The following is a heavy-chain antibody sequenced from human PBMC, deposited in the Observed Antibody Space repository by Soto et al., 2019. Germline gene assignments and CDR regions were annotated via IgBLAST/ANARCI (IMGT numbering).Heavy chain of an antibody. Sequence: PSQTLSLTCATSGDSVSSKSAAWNWIRQPPSRGLEWLGRTYFRSKWSTDYAVSLKGRITVNPDTSKNQFSLQLNSVTPEDTAIYYCARALAGSYDYWGQGTLVTVSS. V-gene: IGHV6-1*01. J-gene: IGHJ4*02. CDR3: ARALAGSYDY. CDR1: GDSVSSKSAA. D-gene: IGHD1-26*01. CDR2: TYFRSKWST.